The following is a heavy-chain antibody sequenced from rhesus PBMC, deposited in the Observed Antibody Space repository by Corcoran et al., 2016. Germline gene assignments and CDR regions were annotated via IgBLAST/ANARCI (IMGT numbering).Heavy chain of an antibody. D-gene: IGHD6-31*01. V-gene: IGHV4S10*01. CDR3: ARENSSGWLYYFDY. CDR2: IYWSSTST. CDR1: GSSISDSYR. J-gene: IGHJ4*01. Sequence: QVQLQESGPGVVKPSETLSLTCAVSGSSISDSYRWSWIRQPPGKGLEWIWYIYWSSTSTNYNPSLKSRVTTSKDMSKHQFSRTLSSVTAADTAVYYCARENSSGWLYYFDYWGQGVLVTVSS.